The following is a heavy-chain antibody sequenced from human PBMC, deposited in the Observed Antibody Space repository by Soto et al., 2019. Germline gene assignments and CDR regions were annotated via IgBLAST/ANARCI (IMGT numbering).Heavy chain of an antibody. CDR3: AREFNAYFEY. J-gene: IGHJ4*02. CDR2: INPNSGGT. CDR1: GYTFTGYY. V-gene: IGHV1-2*02. Sequence: APVKVSCKASGYTFTGYYMHWVRQAPGQGLEWMGWINPNSGGTNYAQKFQGRVTMTRETSISTAYMELSRLRSDETAVYYCAREFNAYFEYWGQGTLVTVSS.